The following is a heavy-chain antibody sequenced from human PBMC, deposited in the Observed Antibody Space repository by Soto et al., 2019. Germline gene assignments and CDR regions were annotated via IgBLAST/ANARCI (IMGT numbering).Heavy chain of an antibody. Sequence: PSETLSLTCAVYGGSFSGYYWSWIRQPPGKGLEWIGEINHSGSTNYNPSLKSRVKKSVDTSKNQYSLKLSSVTDADKAEYYCASGGPLLWFGELFSIPYYYYGMDVWGQGTTIT. D-gene: IGHD3-10*01. CDR2: INHSGST. J-gene: IGHJ6*02. V-gene: IGHV4-34*01. CDR1: GGSFSGYY. CDR3: ASGGPLLWFGELFSIPYYYYGMDV.